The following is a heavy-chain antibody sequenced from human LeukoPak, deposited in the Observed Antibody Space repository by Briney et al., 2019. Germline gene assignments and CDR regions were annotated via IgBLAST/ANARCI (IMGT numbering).Heavy chain of an antibody. D-gene: IGHD6-19*01. V-gene: IGHV4-59*12. J-gene: IGHJ4*02. Sequence: SETLSLTCTVSGGSSSGFYWSWIRQPPGKGLEWVGYVYNTEYNSYNPSLKSRVSISFDTSKNQFPLSLASVTDADTAVYYCARNWGSGGSYLFDFWGPGTLVTVSS. CDR2: VYNTEYN. CDR3: ARNWGSGGSYLFDF. CDR1: GGSSSGFY.